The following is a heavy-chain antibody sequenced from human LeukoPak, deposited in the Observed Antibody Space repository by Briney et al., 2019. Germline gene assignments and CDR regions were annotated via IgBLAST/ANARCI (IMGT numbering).Heavy chain of an antibody. CDR1: GYTFTGYY. D-gene: IGHD4-17*01. Sequence: ASVKVSCKASGYTFTGYYMHWVRQAPGQGLEWVGRINPNSGGTNYAQKFQGRVTMTRDTSISTAYMELSRLRSDDTAVYYCARGTYGDYSNFDYWGQGTLVTVSS. CDR2: INPNSGGT. CDR3: ARGTYGDYSNFDY. V-gene: IGHV1-2*06. J-gene: IGHJ4*02.